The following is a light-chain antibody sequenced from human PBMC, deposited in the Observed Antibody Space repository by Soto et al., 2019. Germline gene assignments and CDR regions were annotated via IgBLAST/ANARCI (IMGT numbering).Light chain of an antibody. J-gene: IGKJ1*01. V-gene: IGKV1-39*01. Sequence: DIQMTQSPSSLSASVGDRFTITCRASQSISRYLNWYQQKPGKAPKLLIYAASSLQSGVPSRFSGSGSGTDFTLTISSLQPEDFATYYCQQSYSTPKWTFGQGTKVDIK. CDR3: QQSYSTPKWT. CDR2: AAS. CDR1: QSISRY.